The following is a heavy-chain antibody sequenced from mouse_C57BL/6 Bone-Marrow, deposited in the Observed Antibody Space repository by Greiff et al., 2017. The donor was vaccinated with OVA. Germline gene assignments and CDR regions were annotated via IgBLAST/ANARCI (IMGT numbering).Heavy chain of an antibody. CDR1: GFNIKDDY. J-gene: IGHJ2*01. Sequence: DVKLQESGAELVRPGASVKLSCTASGFNIKDDYMHWVKQRPEQGLEWIGWIDPENGDTEYASKFQGKATITADTSSNTAYLQLSSLTSEDTAVYYGTTYAHYYGSPFDYWGQGTTLTVSS. CDR2: IDPENGDT. V-gene: IGHV14-4*01. D-gene: IGHD1-1*01. CDR3: TTYAHYYGSPFDY.